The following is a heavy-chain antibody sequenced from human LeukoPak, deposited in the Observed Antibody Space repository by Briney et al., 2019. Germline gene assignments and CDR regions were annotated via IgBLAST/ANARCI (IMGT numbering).Heavy chain of an antibody. V-gene: IGHV3-30-3*01. D-gene: IGHD3-22*01. Sequence: GGSLRLSCAASGFTFSSYAMPWVRQAPGKGLEWVAVISYDGSNKYYADSVKGRFTISRDNSKNTLYLQMNSLRAEDTAVYYCARALRRLLMGTGFGMDVWGQGTTVTVSS. CDR1: GFTFSSYA. CDR2: ISYDGSNK. CDR3: ARALRRLLMGTGFGMDV. J-gene: IGHJ6*02.